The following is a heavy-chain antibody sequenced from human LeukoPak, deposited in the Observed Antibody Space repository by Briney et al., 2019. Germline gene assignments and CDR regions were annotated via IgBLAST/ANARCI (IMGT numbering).Heavy chain of an antibody. Sequence: GGSLRLSCAASGFTFSTYWMHWVRQAPGKGLVSVSRIDTDGISTAYADSVNGRFTISRDNANNTVYLQMNRLRGEDTAVYYCVGSSGWPKYWGQGTLVAVSA. CDR2: IDTDGIST. D-gene: IGHD6-19*01. CDR1: GFTFSTYW. J-gene: IGHJ4*02. CDR3: VGSSGWPKY. V-gene: IGHV3-74*01.